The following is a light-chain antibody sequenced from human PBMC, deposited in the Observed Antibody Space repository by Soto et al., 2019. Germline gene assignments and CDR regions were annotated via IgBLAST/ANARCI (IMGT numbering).Light chain of an antibody. V-gene: IGKV1-27*01. CDR3: HKYNSALLT. J-gene: IGKJ5*01. CDR1: PGIYTY. Sequence: DIQMTQSPSSLSASVGDRVTITCRASPGIYTYLAWYQQKPGKAPKLLIYAASTLEAGVPSRFSGSGSGTDFTLTISSLQPEDVATYYCHKYNSALLTVGQGTRLEIK. CDR2: AAS.